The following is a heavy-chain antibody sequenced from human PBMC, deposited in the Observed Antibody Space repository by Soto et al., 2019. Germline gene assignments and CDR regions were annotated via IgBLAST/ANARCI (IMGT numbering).Heavy chain of an antibody. CDR3: ARGTTVTTGDAFDI. D-gene: IGHD4-17*01. J-gene: IGHJ3*02. CDR2: INHSGST. Sequence: QVQLQQWGAGLLKPSETLSLTCAVYGGSFRGYYWSWIRQPPGKGLEWIGEINHSGSTNYNPSLKSRVTISVDTSKNQFSLKLSSVTAADTAVYYCARGTTVTTGDAFDIWGQGTMVTVSS. V-gene: IGHV4-34*01. CDR1: GGSFRGYY.